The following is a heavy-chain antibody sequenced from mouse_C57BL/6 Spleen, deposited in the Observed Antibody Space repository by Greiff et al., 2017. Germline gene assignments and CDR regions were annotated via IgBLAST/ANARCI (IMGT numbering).Heavy chain of an antibody. V-gene: IGHV1-26*01. J-gene: IGHJ2*01. D-gene: IGHD2-4*01. Sequence: VQLQQSGPELVKPGASVKISCKASGYTFTDYYMNWVKQSHGKSLEWIGDINPNNGGTSYNQKFKGKATLTVDKSSSTAYMELRSLTSEDSAVYYCARWGYDYYFDYWGQGTTLTVSS. CDR1: GYTFTDYY. CDR3: ARWGYDYYFDY. CDR2: INPNNGGT.